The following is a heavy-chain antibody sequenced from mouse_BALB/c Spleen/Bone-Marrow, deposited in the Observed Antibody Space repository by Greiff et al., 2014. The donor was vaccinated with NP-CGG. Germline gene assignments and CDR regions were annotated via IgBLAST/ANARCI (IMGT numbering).Heavy chain of an antibody. CDR1: GYAFSSYW. J-gene: IGHJ3*01. V-gene: IGHV1-9*01. CDR2: ILPGSGIT. Sequence: QVQLQQSGAELMKPGASVKISCKATGYAFSSYWIEWVKQRPGHGLEWIGEILPGSGITNYNEKFKGKATFTADTSPNTAYMQLGSLTSEDSAVYYCARSPYWGQGTLVTVSA. CDR3: ARSPY.